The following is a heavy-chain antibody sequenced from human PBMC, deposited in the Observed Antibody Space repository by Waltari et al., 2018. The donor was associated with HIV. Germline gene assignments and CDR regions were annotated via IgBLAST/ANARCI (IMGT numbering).Heavy chain of an antibody. CDR2: ISGSGGST. CDR3: AKRYCSSTSCYNEQQLILDY. Sequence: EVQLLESGGGLVQPGGSLRLSCAASGFTFSSYAMSWVRQAPGKGLEWVSAISGSGGSTYYADSVKGRFTISRDNSKNTLYLQMNSLRAEDTAVYYCAKRYCSSTSCYNEQQLILDYWGQGTLVTVSS. V-gene: IGHV3-23*01. D-gene: IGHD2-2*02. J-gene: IGHJ4*02. CDR1: GFTFSSYA.